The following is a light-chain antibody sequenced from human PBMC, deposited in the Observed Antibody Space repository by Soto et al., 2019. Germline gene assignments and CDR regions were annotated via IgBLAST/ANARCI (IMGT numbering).Light chain of an antibody. V-gene: IGKV3-15*01. CDR3: QQYAYWPET. CDR2: AAS. J-gene: IGKJ1*01. CDR1: QILIFN. Sequence: IVMTHSPSTLSVSPVERASLSFMSSQILIFNLCFYHQKPGQAPSLLIYAASTRSTCIPARFSGSGSGTNFTLAISSLQSEDFAVYYCQQYAYWPETVGQGTKVDI.